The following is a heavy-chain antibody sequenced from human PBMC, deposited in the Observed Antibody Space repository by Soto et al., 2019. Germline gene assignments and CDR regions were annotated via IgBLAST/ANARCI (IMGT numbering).Heavy chain of an antibody. J-gene: IGHJ4*02. V-gene: IGHV4-34*01. CDR1: GGTFSGYY. D-gene: IGHD3-22*01. CDR2: INHSGST. Sequence: NPSETLSLTCAVYGGTFSGYYWSWIRQPPGKGLEWIGEINHSGSTNYNPSLKSRVTISVDTSKNQFSLKLSSVTAADTAVYYCARPATRTDYYDSSGPSNDYWGQGTLVTVSS. CDR3: ARPATRTDYYDSSGPSNDY.